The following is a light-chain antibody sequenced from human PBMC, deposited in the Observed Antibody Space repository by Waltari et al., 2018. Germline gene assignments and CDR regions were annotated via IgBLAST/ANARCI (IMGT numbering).Light chain of an antibody. V-gene: IGKV3-20*01. Sequence: EIVLTQSPGTLSLSPGERATLSCRASQTVNSKYLVWYQQKPAQAPRLLIYDASTRATGIPDRFSGSGSWTGFTLTISRLEPEDFAVYYCQQYGGSPWTFGQGTKVESK. CDR1: QTVNSKY. CDR2: DAS. J-gene: IGKJ1*01. CDR3: QQYGGSPWT.